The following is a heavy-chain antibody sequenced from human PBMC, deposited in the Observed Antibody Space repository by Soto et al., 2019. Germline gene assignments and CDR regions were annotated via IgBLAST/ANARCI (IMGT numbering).Heavy chain of an antibody. V-gene: IGHV3-23*01. J-gene: IGHJ4*02. D-gene: IGHD2-8*02. CDR1: GFTFSNYA. Sequence: GGSLRLSCAASGFTFSNYAMSWVRQAPGKGLEWVSGLSDGGGSTFYTDSVKGRFTISRDTSENMLYLQMNSLGAEDTAVYYCGRDLPYWSLFMAHWGQGTLVTVSS. CDR2: LSDGGGST. CDR3: GRDLPYWSLFMAH.